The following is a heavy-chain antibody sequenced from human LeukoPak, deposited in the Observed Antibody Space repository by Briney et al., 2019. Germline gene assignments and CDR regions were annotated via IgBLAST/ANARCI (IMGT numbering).Heavy chain of an antibody. J-gene: IGHJ3*02. CDR3: AGDEGWTFDI. CDR1: GFTFSSYA. CDR2: IKQDGSVI. V-gene: IGHV3-7*01. Sequence: GGSLRLSCAASGFTFSSYAMSWVRQAPGKGLEWVALIKQDGSVIHYVDSVKGRFTISRDNAKNSLSLQMNSLRADDTAVYYCAGDEGWTFDIWGQGTKVTVSS. D-gene: IGHD5-24*01.